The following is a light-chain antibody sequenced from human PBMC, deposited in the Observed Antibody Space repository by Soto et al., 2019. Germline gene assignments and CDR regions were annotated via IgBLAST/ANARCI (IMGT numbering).Light chain of an antibody. CDR3: QHSDSTPST. J-gene: IGKJ2*01. V-gene: IGKV1-39*01. CDR1: QSISPY. CDR2: DAS. Sequence: DVQMTQSPSSLSASVGDRVSITCRASQSISPYLNWYQQTPGKAPKLLIYDASSLQSGVPSRFSGSGSGTDFTLTISSLPPEDFATYYCQHSDSTPSTFGQGTKLQIK.